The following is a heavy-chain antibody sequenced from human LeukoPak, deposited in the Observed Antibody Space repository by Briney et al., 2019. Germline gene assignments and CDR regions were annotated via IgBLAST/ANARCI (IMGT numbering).Heavy chain of an antibody. CDR1: GGSISSYY. V-gene: IGHV4-59*05. Sequence: SETLSLTCTVSGGSISSYYWSWIRQPPGKGLEWIGSIYYSGSTYYNPSLKSRVTISVDTSKNQFSLKLSSVTAADTAVYCCARHLKFGGWFDPWGQGTLVTVSS. CDR3: ARHLKFGGWFDP. D-gene: IGHD3-10*01. CDR2: IYYSGST. J-gene: IGHJ5*02.